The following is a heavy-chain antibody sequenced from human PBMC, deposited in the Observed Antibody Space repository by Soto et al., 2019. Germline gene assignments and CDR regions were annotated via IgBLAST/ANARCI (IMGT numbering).Heavy chain of an antibody. D-gene: IGHD3-22*01. J-gene: IGHJ4*02. CDR1: GFTFVGHA. CDR2: IESKTDGGTT. V-gene: IGHV3-15*04. Sequence: PGGALRLSCTVSGFTFVGHAMHWVLQRPWKGLEWVGRIESKTDGGTTDYAAPVKGRFTISRDDSKNTLYLQMNSLKTEDTAVYYCTTDPVTMIVVVPSSGWGQGTLVTVSS. CDR3: TTDPVTMIVVVPSSG.